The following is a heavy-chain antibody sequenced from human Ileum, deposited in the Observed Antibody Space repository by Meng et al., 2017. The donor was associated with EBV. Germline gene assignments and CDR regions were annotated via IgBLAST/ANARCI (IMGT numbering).Heavy chain of an antibody. CDR1: DGSISSSNW. CDR2: IYYSGSP. Sequence: QVQLQESGPGLVKPSWTLSRICVVFDGSISSSNWWSWVRQPPGKGLEWIGQIYYSGSPSYNPSPKSRVTMSVDKSKNQVSLNLNSVTAADTALYYCARHSGYNQGYWGQGTLVTVSS. CDR3: ARHSGYNQGY. J-gene: IGHJ4*02. D-gene: IGHD5-24*01. V-gene: IGHV4-4*02.